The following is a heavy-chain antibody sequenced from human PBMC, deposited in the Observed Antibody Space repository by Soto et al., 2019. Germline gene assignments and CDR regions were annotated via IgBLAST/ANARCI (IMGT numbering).Heavy chain of an antibody. D-gene: IGHD6-6*01. CDR2: IEQDGSEK. CDR3: ARERQLGD. CDR1: GFTNRSYW. V-gene: IGHV3-7*01. Sequence: AGSLRLSCAASGFTNRSYWISWVRQAPQKGLDWVANIEQDGSEKYCVDCVKGRYTITRDNAKKRLSLKMNSLRAEDRDVYYCARERQLGDWGQGTLVAVSS. J-gene: IGHJ4*02.